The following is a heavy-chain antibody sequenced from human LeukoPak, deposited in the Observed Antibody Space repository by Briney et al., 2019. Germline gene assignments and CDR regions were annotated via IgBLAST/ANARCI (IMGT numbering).Heavy chain of an antibody. CDR1: GFTFSSYA. Sequence: GGSLRLSCAASGFTFSSYAMGWVSQAPGKGLEWVSAISGSGGSTYYADSVKGRFTISRDNSKNTLYLQMNSLRAEDTAVYYCATVGATTTGGFHYWGQGTLVTVSS. V-gene: IGHV3-23*01. J-gene: IGHJ4*02. CDR2: ISGSGGST. CDR3: ATVGATTTGGFHY. D-gene: IGHD1-26*01.